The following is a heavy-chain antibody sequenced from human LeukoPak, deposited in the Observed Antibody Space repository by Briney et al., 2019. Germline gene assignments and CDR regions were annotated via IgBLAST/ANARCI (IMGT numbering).Heavy chain of an antibody. CDR3: ARITARGYSYADAFDI. V-gene: IGHV4-39*01. Sequence: SETLSLTCTVSGGSISSSSYYWGWIRQPPGKGLEWIGSIYYSGSTYYNPSLKSRVTISVDTSKNQFSLKLSSVTAADTAVYYCARITARGYSYADAFDIWGQGTMVTVSS. D-gene: IGHD5-18*01. CDR1: GGSISSSSYY. CDR2: IYYSGST. J-gene: IGHJ3*02.